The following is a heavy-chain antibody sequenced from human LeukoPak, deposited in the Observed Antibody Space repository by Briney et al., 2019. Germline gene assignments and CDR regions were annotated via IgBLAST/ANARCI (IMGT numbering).Heavy chain of an antibody. J-gene: IGHJ4*02. CDR2: IYYSGST. CDR3: ARRPRRETTGY. V-gene: IGHV4-39*01. D-gene: IGHD4-17*01. Sequence: SETLSLTCTVSGGSISSSSYYWGWIRQPPGKGLEWIGSIYYSGSTYYNPSLKSRVTISVDTSKNQFSLKLSSVTAADTAVYYCARRPRRETTGYWGQGTLVTVSS. CDR1: GGSISSSSYY.